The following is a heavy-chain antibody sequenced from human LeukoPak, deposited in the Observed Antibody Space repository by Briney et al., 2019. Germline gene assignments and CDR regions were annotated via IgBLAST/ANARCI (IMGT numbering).Heavy chain of an antibody. J-gene: IGHJ4*02. CDR3: ARVVDTYGYKVWDL. CDR1: GYAFNKYA. D-gene: IGHD5-18*01. V-gene: IGHV7-4-1*02. Sequence: ASVKVSCKASGYAFNKYAMNWVRQTPGQGPEWMGWINTRMGNPAYAQGFTGRFVFSLDTSVSTAYLEINNLRAEDSAMYYCARVVDTYGYKVWDLWGQGTLITVAS. CDR2: INTRMGNP.